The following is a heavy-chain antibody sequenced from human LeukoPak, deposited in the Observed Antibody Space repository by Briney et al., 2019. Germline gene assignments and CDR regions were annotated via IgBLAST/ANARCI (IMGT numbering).Heavy chain of an antibody. V-gene: IGHV3-23*01. J-gene: IGHJ4*02. Sequence: TWIRQPPGKGLEWVSAISGSGGSTYYADSVKGRFTISRDNSKNTLYLQMNSLRAEDTAVYYCAKADGGVLDYWGQGPWSPSPQ. CDR3: AKADGGVLDY. CDR2: ISGSGGST. D-gene: IGHD3-10*01.